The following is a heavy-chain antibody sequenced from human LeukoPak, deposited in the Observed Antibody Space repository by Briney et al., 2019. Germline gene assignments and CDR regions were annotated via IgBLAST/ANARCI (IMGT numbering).Heavy chain of an antibody. Sequence: PGGSLRLSCAASGFTFSSYAMSWVRQAPGKGLEWVSAISGSGGSTYYADSVKGRFTISRDNSKNTLYLQMNSLRAEDTAVYYCAKIVGATTPRPLGHAFDIWGQGTMVTVSS. CDR2: ISGSGGST. CDR1: GFTFSSYA. J-gene: IGHJ3*02. D-gene: IGHD1-26*01. V-gene: IGHV3-23*01. CDR3: AKIVGATTPRPLGHAFDI.